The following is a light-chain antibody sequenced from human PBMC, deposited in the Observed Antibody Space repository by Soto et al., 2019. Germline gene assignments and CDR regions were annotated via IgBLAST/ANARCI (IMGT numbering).Light chain of an antibody. CDR1: QGIRNF. CDR2: AAS. Sequence: DIQMTQSPTSLSASVGDRVTITCRSSQGIRNFVSWYQQKPGKAPKLLIYAASTLQSGVPSRFSGNGSGTDFTLTIDCLQPEDVATYSCQKYSSVPVFGPGTKVEIK. J-gene: IGKJ3*01. CDR3: QKYSSVPV. V-gene: IGKV1-27*01.